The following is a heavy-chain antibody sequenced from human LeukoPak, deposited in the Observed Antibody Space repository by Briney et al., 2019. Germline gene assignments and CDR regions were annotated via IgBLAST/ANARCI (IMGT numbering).Heavy chain of an antibody. CDR2: IKYDGSEQ. CDR3: ARDYGWSFAN. J-gene: IGHJ4*02. V-gene: IGHV3-7*03. Sequence: GGSLRLSCTSSGFIFSSHWMNWVRQAPGKGPEWVANIKYDGSEQYYVDSVKGRVSISRDNTKKLLYLQMNSLRVEDTAVYYCARDYGWSFANWGQGTLVTVSS. D-gene: IGHD3-10*01. CDR1: GFIFSSHW.